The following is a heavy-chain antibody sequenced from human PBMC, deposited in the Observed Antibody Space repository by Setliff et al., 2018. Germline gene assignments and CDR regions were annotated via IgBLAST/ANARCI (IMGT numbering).Heavy chain of an antibody. CDR3: TTEGESELDY. J-gene: IGHJ4*02. Sequence: PGGSLRLSCGASGFTFSSHWMTWVRQAPGKGLEWVGRIKSAADGGTIEYAAAVKGRFTLSRDDSKNTLHLEMNSLETEDTALYYCTTEGESELDYWGQGTLVTVSS. CDR2: IKSAADGGTI. V-gene: IGHV3-15*05. CDR1: GFTFSSHW.